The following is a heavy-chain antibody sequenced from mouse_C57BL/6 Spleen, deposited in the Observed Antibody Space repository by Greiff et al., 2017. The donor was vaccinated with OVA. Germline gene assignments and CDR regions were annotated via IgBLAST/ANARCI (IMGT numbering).Heavy chain of an antibody. D-gene: IGHD1-1*01. CDR3: ASLGNYYGSNPYYAMDY. Sequence: QVQLQQSGPGLVAPSQSLSITCTVSGFSLTSYGVDWVRQSPGKGLEWLGVIWGVGSTNYNSALKSRLSISKDNSKSQVFLKMNSLQTDDTAMYYCASLGNYYGSNPYYAMDYWGQGTSVTVSS. CDR1: GFSLTSYG. V-gene: IGHV2-6*01. CDR2: IWGVGST. J-gene: IGHJ4*01.